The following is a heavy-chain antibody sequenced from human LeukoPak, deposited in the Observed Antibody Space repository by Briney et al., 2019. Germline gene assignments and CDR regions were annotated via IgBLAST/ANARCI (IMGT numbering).Heavy chain of an antibody. CDR2: INHSGST. CDR3: ALMPTTLQQLAAGY. D-gene: IGHD6-6*01. V-gene: IGHV4-34*01. CDR1: GGSFSGYY. J-gene: IGHJ4*02. Sequence: PSETLSLTCAVYGGSFSGYYWSWIRQPPGKGMEWIGEINHSGSTNYNPSLKRRVTISEDKPKNKCTLKRSCVPAADTAVYYCALMPTTLQQLAAGYWGQGTLVTVSS.